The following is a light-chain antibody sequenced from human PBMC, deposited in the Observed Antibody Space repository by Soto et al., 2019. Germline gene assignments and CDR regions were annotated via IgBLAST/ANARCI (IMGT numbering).Light chain of an antibody. J-gene: IGKJ2*01. Sequence: DIRMNKSPSALSASVGDTVTITCRASQRMSGWLAWHQQKPGKAPKLLIYDVSALKRGVPPRFSGSGSGTEFTLTISSLQPDDFTTYYCQQYDIFSVPFGQGAKVAIK. CDR3: QQYDIFSVP. V-gene: IGKV1-5*01. CDR1: QRMSGW. CDR2: DVS.